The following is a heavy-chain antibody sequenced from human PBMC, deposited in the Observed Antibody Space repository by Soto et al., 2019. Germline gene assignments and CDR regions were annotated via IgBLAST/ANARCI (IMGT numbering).Heavy chain of an antibody. CDR3: ARVRSGGRDWFDP. CDR1: GYTFTSYA. D-gene: IGHD2-15*01. V-gene: IGHV1-3*01. Sequence: ASVKVSCKASGYTFTSYAMHWVRQAPGQRLEWMGWINAGNGNPKYSQKFQGRVTITRDTSASTAYMELSSLRSEDTAVYYCARVRSGGRDWFDPWGQGTLVTVSS. J-gene: IGHJ5*02. CDR2: INAGNGNP.